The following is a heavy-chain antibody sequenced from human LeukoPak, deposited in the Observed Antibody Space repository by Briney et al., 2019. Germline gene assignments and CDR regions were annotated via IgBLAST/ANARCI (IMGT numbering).Heavy chain of an antibody. CDR2: ISGSGGST. CDR3: AKGYYGSGSYGWFDY. V-gene: IGHV3-23*01. D-gene: IGHD3-10*01. Sequence: GGSLRLSCGASGFTFSNYAMSWVRQAPGKGLEWVSSISGSGGSTYYADSVKGRFTISRDNSKNTLFLHMNSLRAEDTAVYSCAKGYYGSGSYGWFDYWGQGTLVTVSS. CDR1: GFTFSNYA. J-gene: IGHJ4*02.